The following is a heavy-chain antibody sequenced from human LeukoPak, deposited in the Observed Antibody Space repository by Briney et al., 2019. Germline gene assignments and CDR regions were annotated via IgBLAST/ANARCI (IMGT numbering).Heavy chain of an antibody. V-gene: IGHV4-4*07. CDR2: IYTSGST. Sequence: TSETLSLTCTVSGGSISSYYWSWIRQPAGKGLEWIGRIYTSGSTNYNPSLKSRVTISVDKSKNQFSLKLSSVTAADTAVYYCARGSYCSGGSCLLYYYYYMDVWGKGTTVTVSS. D-gene: IGHD2-15*01. J-gene: IGHJ6*03. CDR1: GGSISSYY. CDR3: ARGSYCSGGSCLLYYYYYMDV.